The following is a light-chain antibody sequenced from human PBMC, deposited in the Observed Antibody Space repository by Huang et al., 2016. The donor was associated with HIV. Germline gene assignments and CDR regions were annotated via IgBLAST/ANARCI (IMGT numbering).Light chain of an antibody. J-gene: IGKJ2*01. Sequence: IQMTQSPSFLSASVGDRVTITCRSNPTIRTFFNWYRQKQGTSPNLLIYSASTLQTGVSTRFNGCGSGTDFTLTITNVQYEDFATYYCQQSYALPYTFGPGTKLEIK. V-gene: IGKV1-39*01. CDR2: SAS. CDR3: QQSYALPYT. CDR1: PTIRTF.